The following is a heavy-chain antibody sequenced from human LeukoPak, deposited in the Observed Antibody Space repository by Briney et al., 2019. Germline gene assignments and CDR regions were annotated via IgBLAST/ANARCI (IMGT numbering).Heavy chain of an antibody. CDR3: AREGRLLWFGELLSWFDP. Sequence: SETLSLTCAVSGGSISSSNWWSWVRQPPGKGLEWIGEIYHSGSTNYNPSLKSRVTISVDKSKNQFSLKLSSVTAADTAVYYCAREGRLLWFGELLSWFDPWGQGTLVTVSS. CDR2: IYHSGST. J-gene: IGHJ5*02. V-gene: IGHV4-4*02. D-gene: IGHD3-10*01. CDR1: GGSISSSNW.